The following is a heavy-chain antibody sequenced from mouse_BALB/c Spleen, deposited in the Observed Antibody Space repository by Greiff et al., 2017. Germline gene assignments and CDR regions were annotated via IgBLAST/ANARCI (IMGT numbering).Heavy chain of an antibody. CDR1: GYAFSSYW. V-gene: IGHV1-80*01. CDR2: IYPGDGDT. Sequence: VKLQESGAELVRPGSSVKISCKASGYAFSSYWMNWVKQRPGQGLEWIGQIYPGDGDTNYNGKFKGKATLTADKSSSTAYMQLSSLTSEDSAVYFCARLTTATGAYWGQGTLVTVSA. D-gene: IGHD1-2*01. J-gene: IGHJ3*01. CDR3: ARLTTATGAY.